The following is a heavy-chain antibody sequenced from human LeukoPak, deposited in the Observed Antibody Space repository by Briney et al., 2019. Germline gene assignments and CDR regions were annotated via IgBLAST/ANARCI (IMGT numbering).Heavy chain of an antibody. J-gene: IGHJ4*02. Sequence: SETLSLTCTVSGGSISSSSYYWGWIRQPPGKGLEWIGSIYYSGSTYYNPSLKSRVTISVDTSKNQFSLKLSSVTAADTAVYYCARGYFDWLLATDYWGQGTLVTVSS. CDR2: IYYSGST. V-gene: IGHV4-39*01. D-gene: IGHD3-9*01. CDR3: ARGYFDWLLATDY. CDR1: GGSISSSSYY.